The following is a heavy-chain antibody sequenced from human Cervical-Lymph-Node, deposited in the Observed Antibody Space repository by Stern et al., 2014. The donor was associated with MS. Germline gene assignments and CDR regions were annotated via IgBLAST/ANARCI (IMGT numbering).Heavy chain of an antibody. CDR2: IITMFGIA. CDR3: ARATSDYICGTYRFLDS. CDR1: GGTISNYI. J-gene: IGHJ4*02. D-gene: IGHD3-16*02. V-gene: IGHV1-69*01. Sequence: QVQLVQSGAEVKKPGSSVKVSCKASGGTISNYIIGWVRQAPGQGLEWMGGIITMFGIANYAEKFQDRVTITADESTSTAYMDLSSLRSEDTAVYYCARATSDYICGTYRFLDSWGQGTLVIVSS.